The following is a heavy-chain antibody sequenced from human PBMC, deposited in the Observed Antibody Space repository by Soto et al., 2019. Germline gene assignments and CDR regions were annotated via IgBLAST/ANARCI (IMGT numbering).Heavy chain of an antibody. CDR1: GYTFNDYG. CDR2: IGPYEGVT. V-gene: IGHV1-18*01. D-gene: IGHD2-15*01. CDR3: ARCYCSVGSCYTCWHFDL. Sequence: QVQLVQSGAEVKKPGASVRGSCKASGYTFNDYGISWVRQAPGQGLEWMGWIGPYEGVTNHAQTFQGRVTMTVDTSTTTADMELRSLRSDDTALYYCARCYCSVGSCYTCWHFDLWGPGTLVTVTA. J-gene: IGHJ2*01.